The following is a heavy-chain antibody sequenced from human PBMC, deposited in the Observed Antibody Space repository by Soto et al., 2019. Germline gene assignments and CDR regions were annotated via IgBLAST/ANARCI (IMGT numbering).Heavy chain of an antibody. CDR2: VYHSGAT. CDR1: GYSMTWGFY. J-gene: IGHJ5*02. Sequence: SETLSLTCTVSGYSMTWGFYAGWIRQTPGRGLEWIGSVYHSGATDYRPSLQSRVSISVDASKNHFSLRLISVTAADTGTYFCARERSFIRPTVWFEPWGQGTQVTVPS. V-gene: IGHV4-38-2*02. CDR3: ARERSFIRPTVWFEP. D-gene: IGHD6-13*01.